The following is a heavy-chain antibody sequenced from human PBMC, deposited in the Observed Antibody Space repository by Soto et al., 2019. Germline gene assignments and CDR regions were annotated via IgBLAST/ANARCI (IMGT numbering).Heavy chain of an antibody. D-gene: IGHD6-13*01. Sequence: GGSLRLSCAASGFTFSSYAMSWVRQAPGKGLEWVSAISGSGGSTYYADSVKGRFTISRDNSKNTLYLQMNSLRAEDTAVYYCAKDLSASAGYSSSWYYINWFDPWGQGTLVTVSS. J-gene: IGHJ5*02. V-gene: IGHV3-23*01. CDR1: GFTFSSYA. CDR2: ISGSGGST. CDR3: AKDLSASAGYSSSWYYINWFDP.